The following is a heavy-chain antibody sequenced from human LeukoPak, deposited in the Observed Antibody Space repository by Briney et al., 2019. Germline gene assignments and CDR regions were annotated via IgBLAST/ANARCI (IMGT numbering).Heavy chain of an antibody. D-gene: IGHD1-26*01. CDR1: GYTFTSYY. Sequence: ASVKVSCKASGYTFTSYYMHWVRQAPGQGLEWMGIINPSGGSTSYAQKFQGRVTMTRDTSTSTVYMELSSLRSEDTAVYYCARVIRFEWEKTRHTDAFDIWGQGTMVTVSS. J-gene: IGHJ3*02. CDR2: INPSGGST. V-gene: IGHV1-46*01. CDR3: ARVIRFEWEKTRHTDAFDI.